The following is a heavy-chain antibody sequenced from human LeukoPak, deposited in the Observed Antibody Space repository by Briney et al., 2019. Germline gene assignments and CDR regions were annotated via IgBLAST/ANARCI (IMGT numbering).Heavy chain of an antibody. CDR1: GFTFSSYS. J-gene: IGHJ5*02. D-gene: IGHD1-1*01. Sequence: GGSLRLSCAASGFTFSSYSMNWVRQAPGKGLEWVSAISGSGGSTYYADSVKGRFTISRDNSRNTLYLQMNSLRAEDTAVYYCAKCRWNDYNWFDPWGQGTLVTVSS. CDR2: ISGSGGST. CDR3: AKCRWNDYNWFDP. V-gene: IGHV3-23*01.